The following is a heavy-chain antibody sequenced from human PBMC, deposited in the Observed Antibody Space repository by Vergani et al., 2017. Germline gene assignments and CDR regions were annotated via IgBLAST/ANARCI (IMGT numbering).Heavy chain of an antibody. CDR1: GTSISGRSDY. D-gene: IGHD5-18*01. V-gene: IGHV4-39*01. CDR2: IFYTRTS. CDR3: ARQFWGGGGYRFDH. J-gene: IGHJ4*02. Sequence: QLQLQESGPGLLKPSESLSLTCSVSGTSISGRSDYWGWIRQPPGKGLEWIGSIFYTRTSYYNPSLESRATNSVDTSKNQFSLKLKSVTAADTAVYYCARQFWGGGGYRFDHWGQGTLVTVSS.